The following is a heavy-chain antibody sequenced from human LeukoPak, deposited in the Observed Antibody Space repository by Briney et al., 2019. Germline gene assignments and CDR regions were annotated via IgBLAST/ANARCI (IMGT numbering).Heavy chain of an antibody. CDR3: ARDSPAYGDAGDWFDP. Sequence: GGSLRLSCAASGFTFSSYVMHWVRQAPGKGLEWVAVISYDGSNKYYADSVKGRFTISRDNSKNTLYLQMNSLRAEDTAVYYCARDSPAYGDAGDWFDPWGQGTLVTVSS. D-gene: IGHD4-17*01. J-gene: IGHJ5*02. CDR1: GFTFSSYV. CDR2: ISYDGSNK. V-gene: IGHV3-30*03.